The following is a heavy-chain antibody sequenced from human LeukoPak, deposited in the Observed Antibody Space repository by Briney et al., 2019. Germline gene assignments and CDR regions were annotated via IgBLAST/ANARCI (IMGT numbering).Heavy chain of an antibody. CDR2: ISSSSYI. V-gene: IGHV3-21*01. Sequence: GGSLRLSCAASGFTFSSYSMNWVRQAPGKGLEWVSSISSSSYIYYADSVKGRFTISRDNAKNSLYLQMSSLRAEDTAVYYCARGDCSATSCYYFDYWGQGTLVTVSS. D-gene: IGHD2-2*01. J-gene: IGHJ4*02. CDR3: ARGDCSATSCYYFDY. CDR1: GFTFSSYS.